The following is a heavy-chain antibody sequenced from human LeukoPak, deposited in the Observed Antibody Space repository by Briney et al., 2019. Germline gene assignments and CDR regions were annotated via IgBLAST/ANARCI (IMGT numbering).Heavy chain of an antibody. CDR3: ARDSGRRAVDY. J-gene: IGHJ4*02. V-gene: IGHV3-33*01. D-gene: IGHD3-10*01. CDR1: GFTFSSYG. CDR2: IWYDGSNK. Sequence: GGSLRLSCAASGFTFSSYGMHWVRQAPGKGLEWVAVIWYDGSNKYYADSVKGRFTISRDNSKNTLYLQMSSLRAEDTAVYYFARDSGRRAVDYWGQGTLVTVSS.